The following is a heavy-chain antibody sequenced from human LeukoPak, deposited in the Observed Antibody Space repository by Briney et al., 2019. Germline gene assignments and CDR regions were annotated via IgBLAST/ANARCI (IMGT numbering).Heavy chain of an antibody. CDR2: IYYGGST. CDR1: GGSINTYY. CDR3: ASLYGSGSPVFDY. V-gene: IGHV4-59*08. J-gene: IGHJ4*02. Sequence: PSETLSLTCTVSGGSINTYYWSWIRQPPGKGLEWIGYIYYGGSTYSNPSLKGRVTISADTSKNQFSLKLTSVTAADTAVYYCASLYGSGSPVFDYWGQGTLVTVSS. D-gene: IGHD3-10*01.